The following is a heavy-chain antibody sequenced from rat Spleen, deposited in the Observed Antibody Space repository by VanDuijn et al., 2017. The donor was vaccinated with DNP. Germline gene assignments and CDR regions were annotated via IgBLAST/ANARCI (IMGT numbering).Heavy chain of an antibody. CDR2: ITGSGGGI. V-gene: IGHV5-31*01. J-gene: IGHJ3*01. Sequence: EVQLVESGGGLVQPGRSMKLSCVASGFTFSYYWMAWIRQVPGKGLEWLGAITGSGGGIYYSGSVKGRFTISRDNAKSTLYLQMNSLRSEDMATYYCARPYGYNNGGFAYWGQGTLVTVSS. D-gene: IGHD1-4*01. CDR1: GFTFSYYW. CDR3: ARPYGYNNGGFAY.